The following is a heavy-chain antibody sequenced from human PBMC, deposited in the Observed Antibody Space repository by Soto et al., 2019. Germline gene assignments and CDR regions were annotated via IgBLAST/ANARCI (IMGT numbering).Heavy chain of an antibody. Sequence: GGSLRLSCAASGFTFSSYAMSWVRQAPGKGPEWVSAISGSGGSTYYADSVKGRFTISRDNSKNTLYLQMNSLRAEDTAVYYCAKGYYDSSGYYENYFDYWGQGTLVTVSS. CDR1: GFTFSSYA. D-gene: IGHD3-22*01. V-gene: IGHV3-23*01. CDR3: AKGYYDSSGYYENYFDY. CDR2: ISGSGGST. J-gene: IGHJ4*02.